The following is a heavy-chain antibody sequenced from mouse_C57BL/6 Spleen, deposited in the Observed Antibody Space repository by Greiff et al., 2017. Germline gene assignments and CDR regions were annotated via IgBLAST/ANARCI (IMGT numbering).Heavy chain of an antibody. J-gene: IGHJ4*01. CDR2: ISRGGDYI. CDR1: GFTFSSYA. CDR3: TIGDAGYAMDY. Sequence: EVQLVESGEGLVKPGGSLKLSCAASGFTFSSYAMSWVRQTPEKRLEWVAYISRGGDYIYYADTVKGRFTISRDNARNTLYLQMSRLKSEDTAMDYCTIGDAGYAMDYWGQGTSVTVSS. V-gene: IGHV5-9-1*02. D-gene: IGHD3-3*01.